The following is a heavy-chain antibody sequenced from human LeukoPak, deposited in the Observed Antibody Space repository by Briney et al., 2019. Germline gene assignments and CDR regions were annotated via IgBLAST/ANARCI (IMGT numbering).Heavy chain of an antibody. CDR3: AKDLHYYGSGFDP. CDR1: GFTFSSYG. CDR2: ISYDGSNK. V-gene: IGHV3-30*18. J-gene: IGHJ5*02. D-gene: IGHD3-10*01. Sequence: PPGGSLRLSCAASGFTFSSYGMHWVRQAPGKGLEWVAVISYDGSNKYYADSVKGRFTISRDNSKNTLYLQMNSLRAEDTAVYYCAKDLHYYGSGFDPWGQGTLVTVSS.